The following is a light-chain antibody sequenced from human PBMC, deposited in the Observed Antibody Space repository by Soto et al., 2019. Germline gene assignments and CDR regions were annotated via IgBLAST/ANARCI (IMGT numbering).Light chain of an antibody. J-gene: IGKJ4*01. CDR3: QQYNSGPLT. V-gene: IGKV3-15*01. Sequence: ETVMTQSPATLSMSPGERATLSCRASQSLNSDLAWYQQKPGQAPRLLIYGASTRATGIPGRFSGSGSGTEFTLPISSLQSEDFAVYYSQQYNSGPLTFGGGTKV. CDR2: GAS. CDR1: QSLNSD.